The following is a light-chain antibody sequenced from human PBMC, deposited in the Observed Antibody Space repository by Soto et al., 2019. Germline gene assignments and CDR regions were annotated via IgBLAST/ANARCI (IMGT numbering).Light chain of an antibody. CDR3: LQDHDDSWT. J-gene: IGKJ1*01. Sequence: DIQMAQAPSTLSASVGDRVTITCRASQTISSWLAWYQQKPGKSPKLLIYASSSLQSGVPSRFRGSRSGTEFTLTISSLQPEDVATYYCLQDHDDSWTFGQGTKV. CDR2: ASS. CDR1: QTISSW. V-gene: IGKV1-5*01.